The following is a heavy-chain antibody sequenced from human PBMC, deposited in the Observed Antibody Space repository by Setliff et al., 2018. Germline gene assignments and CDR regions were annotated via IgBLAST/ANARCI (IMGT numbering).Heavy chain of an antibody. CDR1: GESFSGHY. J-gene: IGHJ4*02. Sequence: SETLSLTCAVYGESFSGHYWSWIRQPPGKGLEWIGEINHSGSTNYNPSLKSRVTISVDTSKNQFSLKLSSVAAADTAVYYCARGFDVCGGGACYTDGPFYFDYWGLGTLVTVSS. CDR2: INHSGST. CDR3: ARGFDVCGGGACYTDGPFYFDY. D-gene: IGHD2-21*02. V-gene: IGHV4-34*01.